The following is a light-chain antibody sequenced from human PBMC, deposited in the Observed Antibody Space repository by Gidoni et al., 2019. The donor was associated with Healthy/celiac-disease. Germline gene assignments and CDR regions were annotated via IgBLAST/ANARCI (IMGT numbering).Light chain of an antibody. CDR1: QSVSSY. CDR2: DAS. J-gene: IGKJ5*01. Sequence: IVLTQSPATLSFSPGERATLTCRASQSVSSYLAWYQQKHGQAPRLLNYDASNMATGIPARFSGSGSGTDFTLTISSLEPEDFAVYYCQQRSNWLITFGQXTRLEIK. V-gene: IGKV3-11*01. CDR3: QQRSNWLIT.